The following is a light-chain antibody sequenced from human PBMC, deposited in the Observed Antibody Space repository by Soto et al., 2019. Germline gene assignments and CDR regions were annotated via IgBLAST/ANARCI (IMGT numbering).Light chain of an antibody. Sequence: EIVMTQSPATLSVSPGERASLSCRASQSVSGNLAWYQQKPGQAPRLLIYGASTRATGIPARFSGSGSGTEFTLTIRSLQSEDFAVYYCQQYNNGPPITFGQGTRLEIK. V-gene: IGKV3-15*01. CDR2: GAS. CDR1: QSVSGN. CDR3: QQYNNGPPIT. J-gene: IGKJ5*01.